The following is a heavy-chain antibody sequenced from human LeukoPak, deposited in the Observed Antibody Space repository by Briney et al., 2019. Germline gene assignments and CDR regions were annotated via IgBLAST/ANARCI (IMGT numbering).Heavy chain of an antibody. D-gene: IGHD1-1*01. J-gene: IGHJ6*03. CDR2: ISGAGGST. Sequence: GGSLRLSCAASGFTFSSYTMSWVHQAPGKGLEWLSVISGAGGSTFSADSVKGRFTISRDNFKNTLYLQMSSLRADDTAVYYCAKPAGSTGSHPYYHYMEVWGKGTTVTVSS. CDR1: GFTFSSYT. V-gene: IGHV3-23*01. CDR3: AKPAGSTGSHPYYHYMEV.